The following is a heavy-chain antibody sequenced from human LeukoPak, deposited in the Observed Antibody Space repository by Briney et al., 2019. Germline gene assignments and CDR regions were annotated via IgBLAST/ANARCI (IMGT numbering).Heavy chain of an antibody. CDR2: IYSGGST. V-gene: IGHV3-53*03. CDR1: GFTVSNNF. J-gene: IGHJ4*02. Sequence: PGGSLRLSCAASGFTVSNNFMTWVRQPPGKGLEWVSIIYSGGSTYYAGSVRGRFTISRDESRNTLYLQMSSLRAEDTPVYYCARAVSNDYAAYWGQGTLVTVSS. D-gene: IGHD4-17*01. CDR3: ARAVSNDYAAY.